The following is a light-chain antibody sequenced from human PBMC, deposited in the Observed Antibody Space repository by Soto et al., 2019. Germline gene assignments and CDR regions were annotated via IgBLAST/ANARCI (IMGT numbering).Light chain of an antibody. CDR2: GAS. CDR1: QTLSSW. V-gene: IGKV1-5*01. Sequence: IERTQSPSSLCASERGRVTITCRASQTLSSWLAWYQQKPGKAPTLLISGASTWDTGVPARFRGSGSGTEFTLSISSLQSDDVAIYYCQQYNSYYGTFGQGTKVDIK. CDR3: QQYNSYYGT. J-gene: IGKJ1*01.